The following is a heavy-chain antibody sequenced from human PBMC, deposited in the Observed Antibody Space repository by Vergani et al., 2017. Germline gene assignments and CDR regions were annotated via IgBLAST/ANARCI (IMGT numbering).Heavy chain of an antibody. CDR2: IKPSGGST. Sequence: QVQLVQSGAEVKKPGSSVKVSCKASGGTFSSYAISWVRQAPGQGLEWMGIIKPSGGSTSYAQQFQGRATMTRDTTTSTVYMELSSLRSEDTAVYYCARDRPLYYSDSSGRFYGMDVWGQGTTVTVSS. V-gene: IGHV1-46*01. CDR3: ARDRPLYYSDSSGRFYGMDV. D-gene: IGHD3-22*01. CDR1: GGTFSSYA. J-gene: IGHJ6*02.